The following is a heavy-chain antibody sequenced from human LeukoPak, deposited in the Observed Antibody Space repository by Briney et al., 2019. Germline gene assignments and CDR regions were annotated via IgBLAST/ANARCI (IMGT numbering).Heavy chain of an antibody. CDR3: ARADYYDSSGYRYKWFDP. J-gene: IGHJ5*02. CDR2: INHSGST. V-gene: IGHV4-34*01. CDR1: GGSFSGYY. D-gene: IGHD3-22*01. Sequence: SETLSLTCAVYGGSFSGYYWSWIRQPPGKGLEWIGEINHSGSTNYNPSLKSRVTISVDTSKNQFSLKLSSVTAADTAVYYCARADYYDSSGYRYKWFDPWGQGTLVTVSS.